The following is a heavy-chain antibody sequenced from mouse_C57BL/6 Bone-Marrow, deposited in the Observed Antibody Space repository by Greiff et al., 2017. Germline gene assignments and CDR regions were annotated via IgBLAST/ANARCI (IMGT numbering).Heavy chain of an antibody. J-gene: IGHJ3*01. D-gene: IGHD1-1*01. CDR1: GYTFTDYY. V-gene: IGHV1-76*01. CDR2: IYPGSGNT. CDR3: AKEGRLLLCAY. Sequence: VQLQQSGAELVRPGASVKLSCKASGYTFTDYYINWVKQRPGQGLEWIARIYPGSGNTYYNEKFKGKATLTAEKSSSTAYMRLSSLTYGDSAVYVCAKEGRLLLCAYWGQGTLVTVSA.